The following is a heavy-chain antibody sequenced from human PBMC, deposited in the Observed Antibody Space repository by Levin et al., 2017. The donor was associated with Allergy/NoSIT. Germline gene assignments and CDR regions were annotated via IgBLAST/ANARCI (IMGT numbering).Heavy chain of an antibody. CDR3: AKEGRVAHSATHNCFFDS. CDR1: GFTFSTYG. D-gene: IGHD1-26*01. Sequence: GGSLRLSCAASGFTFSTYGMHWVRQTPGKGLEWVAVISNDGRNNNYGDSVKGRFTISRDNSKNTLFLQLNSLRYEDTALYYCAKEGRVAHSATHNCFFDSWGQGALVTVSS. V-gene: IGHV3-30*18. J-gene: IGHJ4*02. CDR2: ISNDGRNN.